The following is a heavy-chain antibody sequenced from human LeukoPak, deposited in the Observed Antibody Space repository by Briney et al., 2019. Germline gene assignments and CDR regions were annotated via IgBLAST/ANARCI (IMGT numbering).Heavy chain of an antibody. J-gene: IGHJ4*02. Sequence: GRSLRLSCAASGFTFSSYAMHWVRQAPGKGLQWVAVISYDGSNKYYADSVKGRFTISRDNSKNTLYLQVNSLRTEDTAVYYCARDGPISTSSAGSLDYWGQGTLVTVSS. D-gene: IGHD6-6*01. CDR2: ISYDGSNK. CDR1: GFTFSSYA. CDR3: ARDGPISTSSAGSLDY. V-gene: IGHV3-30*04.